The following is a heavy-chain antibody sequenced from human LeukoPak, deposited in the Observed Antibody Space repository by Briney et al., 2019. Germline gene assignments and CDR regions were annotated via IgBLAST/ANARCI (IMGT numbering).Heavy chain of an antibody. CDR2: VSVTSRNT. CDR1: GFTFSRYA. CDR3: AKDLWTAAMVTFDY. D-gene: IGHD5-18*01. Sequence: PGGSLRLSCVASGFTFSRYAMNWVRQSPGKGLEWVSLVSVTSRNTHYADSVQGRFTISRDDSKNTLFLQMNSLRAEDTAVYYCAKDLWTAAMVTFDYWGQGTLVTVSS. J-gene: IGHJ4*02. V-gene: IGHV3-23*01.